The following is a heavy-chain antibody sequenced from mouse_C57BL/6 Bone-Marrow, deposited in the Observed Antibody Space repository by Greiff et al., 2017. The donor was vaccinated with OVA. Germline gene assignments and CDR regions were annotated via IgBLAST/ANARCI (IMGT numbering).Heavy chain of an antibody. CDR2: IWSGGST. Sequence: VHLVESGPGLVQPSQSLSITCTVSGFSLTSYGVHWVRQSPGKGLEWLGVIWSGGSTDYNAAFISRLSISKDNSKSQVFFKMNSLQADDTAIYYCARNTLFYGSWFAYWGQGTLVTVSA. CDR3: ARNTLFYGSWFAY. J-gene: IGHJ3*01. V-gene: IGHV2-2*01. CDR1: GFSLTSYG. D-gene: IGHD1-1*01.